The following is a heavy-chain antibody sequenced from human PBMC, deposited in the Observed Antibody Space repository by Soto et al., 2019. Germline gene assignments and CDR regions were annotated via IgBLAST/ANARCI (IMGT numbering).Heavy chain of an antibody. V-gene: IGHV1-3*04. CDR3: ARAMPTAGYICFGQ. CDR1: GYTFTSYG. D-gene: IGHD6-13*01. Sequence: QVDLVQSGAEVKEPGASVRISCEASGYTFTSYGIHWVRQAPGQTLEWMGWINTGSSNTRYSPEFQARVTITRDTSASTAYMELNSLRSEDTAVYYCARAMPTAGYICFGQWGQGTLVTVSS. CDR2: INTGSSNT. J-gene: IGHJ4*02.